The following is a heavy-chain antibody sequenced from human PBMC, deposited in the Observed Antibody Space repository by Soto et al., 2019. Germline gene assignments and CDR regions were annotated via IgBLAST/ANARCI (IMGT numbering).Heavy chain of an antibody. CDR1: GGSISSGGYY. Sequence: QVQLQESGPGLVKPSQTLSLTCTVSGGSISSGGYYWSWIRQHPGKGLEWIGYIYYSGSTYYNPSLKSRVTISVDTAKNQFSLKLSSVTAADTAVYYCARVCGGDCHYGMDVWGQGTTVTVPS. J-gene: IGHJ6*02. D-gene: IGHD2-21*02. CDR2: IYYSGST. V-gene: IGHV4-31*03. CDR3: ARVCGGDCHYGMDV.